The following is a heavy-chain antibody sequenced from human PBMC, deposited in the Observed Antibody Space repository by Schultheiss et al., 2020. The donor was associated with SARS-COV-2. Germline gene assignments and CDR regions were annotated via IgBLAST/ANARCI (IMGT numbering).Heavy chain of an antibody. Sequence: ASVKVSCKASGYTFTSYAMHWVRQAPGQRLEWMGWINAGNGNTKYSQKFQGRVTITRDTSASTAYMELSSLRSEDTAVYYCARGLPTTVTTHEADVWGQGTTVTVSS. CDR2: INAGNGNT. J-gene: IGHJ6*02. CDR3: ARGLPTTVTTHEADV. V-gene: IGHV1-3*01. D-gene: IGHD4-17*01. CDR1: GYTFTSYA.